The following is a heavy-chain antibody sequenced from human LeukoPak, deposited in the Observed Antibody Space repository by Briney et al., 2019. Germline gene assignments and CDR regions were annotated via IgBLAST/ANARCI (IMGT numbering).Heavy chain of an antibody. J-gene: IGHJ4*02. D-gene: IGHD6-19*01. V-gene: IGHV3-30*18. CDR2: ISYDESNK. CDR3: AKEYHTGIAVAGPTSFPDY. CDR1: GFTFSSYG. Sequence: GGSLRLSCAASGFTFSSYGMHWVRQAPGKGLEWVAVISYDESNKYYADSVKGRFTISRDNSKNTLYLQMNSLRAEDTAVYYCAKEYHTGIAVAGPTSFPDYWGQGTLVTVSS.